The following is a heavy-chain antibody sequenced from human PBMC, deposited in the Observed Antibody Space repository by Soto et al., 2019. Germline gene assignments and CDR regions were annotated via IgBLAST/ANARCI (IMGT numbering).Heavy chain of an antibody. CDR3: AKSPNFYCSSPNCYKYYFDY. D-gene: IGHD2-2*02. Sequence: QDHLVESGGGVVQPGTSLRLSCAASGFTFNTYGMHWVRQAPGKGLEWVAVISYDGSDKFYADSVKGRFTISRDNSKNALYLQMSSLRPDDTAISYCAKSPNFYCSSPNCYKYYFDYWGQGTLVTVSS. V-gene: IGHV3-30*18. J-gene: IGHJ4*02. CDR2: ISYDGSDK. CDR1: GFTFNTYG.